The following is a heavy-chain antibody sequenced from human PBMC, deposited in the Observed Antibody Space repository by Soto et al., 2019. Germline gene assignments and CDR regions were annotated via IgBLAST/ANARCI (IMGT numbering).Heavy chain of an antibody. V-gene: IGHV1-18*01. CDR1: GYTYTSYG. CDR3: ARHYRYSYGYLGP. Sequence: PSVKVCCKDSGYTYTSYGIRWVRQEHGQGLEWMGWISAYNGNTNYAQKLQGRVTMTTDTSTSTAYMELRSLRSDDTAVYYCARHYRYSYGYLGPWGQGTLVTVSS. CDR2: ISAYNGNT. J-gene: IGHJ5*02. D-gene: IGHD5-18*01.